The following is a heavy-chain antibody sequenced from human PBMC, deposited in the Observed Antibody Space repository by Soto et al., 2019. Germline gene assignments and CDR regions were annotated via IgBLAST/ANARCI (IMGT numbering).Heavy chain of an antibody. CDR2: INHSGST. V-gene: IGHV4-39*07. CDR3: ARGRGCSSTSCQYYYYYGMDV. J-gene: IGHJ6*02. CDR1: GDSVTSGSYF. D-gene: IGHD2-2*01. Sequence: SETLSLTCTVSGDSVTSGSYFWTWIRQPPGKGLEWIGEINHSGSTNYNPSLKSRVTISVDTSKNQFSLKLSSVTAADTAVYYCARGRGCSSTSCQYYYYYGMDVWGQGTTVTVSS.